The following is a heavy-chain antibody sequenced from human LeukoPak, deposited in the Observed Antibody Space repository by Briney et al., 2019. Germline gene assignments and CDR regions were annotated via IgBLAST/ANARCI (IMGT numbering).Heavy chain of an antibody. CDR1: GFTFSSYS. V-gene: IGHV3-21*01. CDR2: ISSSSSYI. J-gene: IGHJ4*02. D-gene: IGHD6-19*01. Sequence: PGGSLRLSCAASGFTFSSYSMNWVRQAPGKGLEWVSSISSSSSYIYYADSVKGRFTISRDNAKNSLYLQMNSLRAEDTAVYYCAIRRTVAGHGGGYWGQGTLVTVSS. CDR3: AIRRTVAGHGGGY.